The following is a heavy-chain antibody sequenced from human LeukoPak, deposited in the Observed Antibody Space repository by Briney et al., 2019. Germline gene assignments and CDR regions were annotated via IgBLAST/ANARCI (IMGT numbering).Heavy chain of an antibody. J-gene: IGHJ6*02. D-gene: IGHD2-2*01. CDR1: GYTFIGYG. V-gene: IGHV1-18*01. CDR2: ISAYNGNT. Sequence: ASVKVSCKTSGYTFIGYGISWVRQAPGQGLEWMGWISAYNGNTNYAQNLQGRLTMTTDTSTSTAYMELRSLISDDTAVYYCARDGNYGVVVPAATDYGMDVWGQGTTVTVSS. CDR3: ARDGNYGVVVPAATDYGMDV.